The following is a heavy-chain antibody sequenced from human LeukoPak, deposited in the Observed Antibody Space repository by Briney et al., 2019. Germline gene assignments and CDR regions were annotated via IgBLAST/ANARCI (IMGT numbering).Heavy chain of an antibody. J-gene: IGHJ4*02. CDR3: AKDQWLRVWYFDY. CDR2: ISGSGGST. Sequence: GGSLRLSCAASGFTFSSYAMSWVRQAPGKGLEWVSAISGSGGSTYYADSVKGRFAISRDNSKNTLYLQMNSLRAEDTAVYYCAKDQWLRVWYFDYWGQGTLVTVSS. D-gene: IGHD3-16*01. V-gene: IGHV3-23*01. CDR1: GFTFSSYA.